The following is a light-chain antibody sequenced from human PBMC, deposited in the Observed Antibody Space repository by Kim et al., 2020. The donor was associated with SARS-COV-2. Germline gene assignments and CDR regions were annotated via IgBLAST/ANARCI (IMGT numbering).Light chain of an antibody. CDR3: QAWDSGTAVV. CDR2: QDS. V-gene: IGLV3-1*01. CDR1: KLGDKY. Sequence: SYELTQPPSVSVSPGQTASITCSGDKLGDKYACWYQQKPGQSPVLVIYQDSKRPSGIPERFSGSNSGNTASLTISGTQATDEADYYCQAWDSGTAVVFGGGTKLTVL. J-gene: IGLJ2*01.